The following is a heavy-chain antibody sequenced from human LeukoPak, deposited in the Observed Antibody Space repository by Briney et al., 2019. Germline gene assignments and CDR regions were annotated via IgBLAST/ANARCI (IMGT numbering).Heavy chain of an antibody. Sequence: ASVKVSCKASRYTFTSQYIHWVRQAPGQGLEWVGWINPNSSDTKYTQNFQGRVTMTRDTSISTAYMELSRLKSDDTAMYYCARDRVFADFDYWGQGTLVTVSS. CDR1: RYTFTSQY. D-gene: IGHD2-21*01. J-gene: IGHJ4*02. CDR3: ARDRVFADFDY. CDR2: INPNSSDT. V-gene: IGHV1-2*02.